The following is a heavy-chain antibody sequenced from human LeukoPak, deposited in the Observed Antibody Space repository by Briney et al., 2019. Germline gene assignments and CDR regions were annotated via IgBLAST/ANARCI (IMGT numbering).Heavy chain of an antibody. J-gene: IGHJ4*02. CDR1: GYTFIGHY. CDR2: INPNTGGT. Sequence: ASVKVSCKASGYTFIGHYMSWVRQAPGQGLEWMGWINPNTGGTGYAQKFQGRVTMTRNTSISTAYMELSSLRSEDTAVYYCARGNFYCSSTSCSLDYWGQGTLVTVSS. D-gene: IGHD2-2*01. CDR3: ARGNFYCSSTSCSLDY. V-gene: IGHV1-8*01.